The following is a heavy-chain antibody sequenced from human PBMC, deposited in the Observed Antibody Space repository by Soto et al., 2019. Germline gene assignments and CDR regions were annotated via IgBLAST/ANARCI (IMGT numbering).Heavy chain of an antibody. CDR1: GFTFSGYV. D-gene: IGHD2-21*02. J-gene: IGHJ5*02. V-gene: IGHV3-23*01. Sequence: SCAASGFTFSGYVMSWVRQAPGKGLEWISIISGSGGSTYYADSVKGRFTISRDNSNNTLYLQMHSLRADDTAVYYCAKNGCGGDCYSSVAGNWFDPWGQGTLVTVSS. CDR2: ISGSGGST. CDR3: AKNGCGGDCYSSVAGNWFDP.